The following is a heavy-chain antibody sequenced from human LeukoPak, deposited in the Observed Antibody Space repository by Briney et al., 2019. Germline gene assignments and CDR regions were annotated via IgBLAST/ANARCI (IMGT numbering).Heavy chain of an antibody. J-gene: IGHJ4*02. CDR3: ARDRGGNSAGFDS. CDR1: GFTLDEYS. V-gene: IGHV3-43*01. CDR2: VCLVGGSI. D-gene: IGHD5-18*01. Sequence: PGGSLRLSCAPSGFTLDEYSMHWVRQRPGKGLEWVSLVCLVGGSIYYADSVRGRFTISRENRKGSLFLQMKSLKTEDSALYFCARDRGGNSAGFDSWGQGTLVTVSS.